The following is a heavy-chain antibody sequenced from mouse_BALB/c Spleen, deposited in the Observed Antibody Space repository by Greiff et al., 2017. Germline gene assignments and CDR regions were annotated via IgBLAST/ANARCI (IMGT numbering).Heavy chain of an antibody. CDR3: ARDHPHNTTVEATDY. CDR2: IWAGGST. Sequence: VKLQQSGPGLVAPSQSLSITCTVSGFSLTSYGVHWVRQPPGKGLEWLGVIWAGGSTNYNSALMSRLSISKDNSKSQVFLKMNSLQTDDTAMYYCARDHPHNTTVEATDYWGQGTTLTVSS. J-gene: IGHJ2*01. CDR1: GFSLTSYG. D-gene: IGHD1-1*01. V-gene: IGHV2-9*02.